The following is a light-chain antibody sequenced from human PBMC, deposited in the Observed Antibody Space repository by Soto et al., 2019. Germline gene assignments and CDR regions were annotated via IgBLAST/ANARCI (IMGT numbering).Light chain of an antibody. V-gene: IGKV3-20*01. CDR1: QSVSSNY. CDR3: QHYAGGSRIT. Sequence: ALPQSPGTLSSSPGERATLSCRSSQSVSSNYLAWYQQKPGQAPRLLISGASSRATGIPDRFSGSGFGTDFTLTISRLEPEDFALYYCQHYAGGSRITFGQGTRLEIK. J-gene: IGKJ5*01. CDR2: GAS.